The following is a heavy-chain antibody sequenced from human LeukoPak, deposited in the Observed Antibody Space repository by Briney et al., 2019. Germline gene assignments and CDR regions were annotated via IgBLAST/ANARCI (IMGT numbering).Heavy chain of an antibody. Sequence: ASVKVSCKASGYTFTSYGISWVRQAPGQGLEWMGWISAYNGNTNYAQKLQGRVTMTTDTSTSTAYMELRSLRSDDTAVYYCASTGITYYYDSSGYLTNNYFDYWGQGTLVTVSS. CDR2: ISAYNGNT. V-gene: IGHV1-18*01. CDR3: ASTGITYYYDSSGYLTNNYFDY. CDR1: GYTFTSYG. J-gene: IGHJ4*02. D-gene: IGHD3-22*01.